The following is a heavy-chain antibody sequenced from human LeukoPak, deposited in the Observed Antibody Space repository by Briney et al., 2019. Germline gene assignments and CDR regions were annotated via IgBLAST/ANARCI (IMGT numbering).Heavy chain of an antibody. D-gene: IGHD6-13*01. CDR2: IIPIFGTA. CDR3: ARVDSWDNWFDP. Sequence: SVKVSCEASGGTFSSYAISWVRQAPGQGLEWMGGIIPIFGTANYAQKFQGRVTITTDESTSTAYMELSSLRSEDTAVYYCARVDSWDNWFDPWGQGTLVTVSS. J-gene: IGHJ5*02. CDR1: GGTFSSYA. V-gene: IGHV1-69*05.